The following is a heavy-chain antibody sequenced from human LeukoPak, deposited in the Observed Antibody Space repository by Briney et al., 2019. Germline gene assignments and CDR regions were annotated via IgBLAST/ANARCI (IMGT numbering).Heavy chain of an antibody. Sequence: TLSLTCTVSNGSINSFTHYWAWIRQPPGKALEWLALIYWDDDKRYSPSLKSRLTITKDTSKNQVVLTMTNMDPVDTATYYCAHSQDYGDYSFDYWGQGTLVTVSS. D-gene: IGHD4-17*01. CDR1: NGSINSFTHY. CDR2: IYWDDDK. CDR3: AHSQDYGDYSFDY. J-gene: IGHJ4*02. V-gene: IGHV2-5*02.